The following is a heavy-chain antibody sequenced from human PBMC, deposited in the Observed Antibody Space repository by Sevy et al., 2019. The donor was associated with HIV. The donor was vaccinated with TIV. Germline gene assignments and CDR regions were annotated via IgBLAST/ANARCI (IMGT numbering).Heavy chain of an antibody. CDR1: GFTFSTYT. D-gene: IGHD2-2*01. CDR3: ARDGGCTSTSCLLYFDY. V-gene: IGHV3-21*01. CDR2: ISGFSSYI. Sequence: GGSLRLSCVVSGFTFSTYTMNWVRQAPGKGLEWVSSISGFSSYIYYADSVKGRFTISRDNAKNSLYLQMNSLRAEDTAVYYCARDGGCTSTSCLLYFDYWGQGTLVTVSS. J-gene: IGHJ4*01.